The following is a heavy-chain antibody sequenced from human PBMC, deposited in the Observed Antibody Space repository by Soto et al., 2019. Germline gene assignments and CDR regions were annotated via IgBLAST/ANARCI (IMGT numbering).Heavy chain of an antibody. J-gene: IGHJ4*02. CDR2: ISYDGSNK. CDR1: GFTFSSYG. D-gene: IGHD5-12*01. CDR3: AKPPRDGYNRSDY. Sequence: GGSLRLSCAASGFTFSSYGMHWVRQAPGKGLEWVAVISYDGSNKYYADSVKGRFTISRDNSKNTLYLQMNSLRAEDTAVYYCAKPPRDGYNRSDYWGQGTLVTVSS. V-gene: IGHV3-30*18.